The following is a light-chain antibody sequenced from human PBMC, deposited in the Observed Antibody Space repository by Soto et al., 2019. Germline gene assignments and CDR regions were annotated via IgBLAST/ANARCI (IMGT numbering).Light chain of an antibody. CDR1: SSDVGGYNY. J-gene: IGLJ1*01. V-gene: IGLV2-11*01. CDR3: CSYAGDYTFV. Sequence: HSALTQPRSVSGSPGQSVTLSCTGTSSDVGGYNYVTWYQQYPGKAPKVMIYDVKTRPSGVPDRFSGSKSGNTASLTISGLPAEDEADYYCCSYAGDYTFVFGTGTKVTVL. CDR2: DVK.